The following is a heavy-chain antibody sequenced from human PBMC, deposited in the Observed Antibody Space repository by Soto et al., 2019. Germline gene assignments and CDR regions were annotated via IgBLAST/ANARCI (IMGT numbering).Heavy chain of an antibody. D-gene: IGHD6-6*01. Sequence: GGSLRLSCAASGFTLSGYAMXXVRQXPGKGLEYVSGISSNGVGTYYANSVQGRFTISRDNSKNTVYLQMGSLRPEDMAVYYCARRARPDFYYMDVWGKGTTVTVSS. CDR2: ISSNGVGT. CDR3: ARRARPDFYYMDV. CDR1: GFTLSGYA. J-gene: IGHJ6*03. V-gene: IGHV3-64*01.